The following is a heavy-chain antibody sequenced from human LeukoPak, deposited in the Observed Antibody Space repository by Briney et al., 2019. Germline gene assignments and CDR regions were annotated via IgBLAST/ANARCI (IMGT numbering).Heavy chain of an antibody. CDR2: ISSSSLYI. CDR3: ARGLSSSWSGNWFDP. Sequence: GGSLRLSCAASGFTFSNAWMSWVRQAPGQGLEWVSSISSSSLYIYYADSVKGRFTISRDNAKNSLYLQMNSLGAEDTAVYYCARGLSSSWSGNWFDPWGQGALVTVSS. V-gene: IGHV3-21*01. D-gene: IGHD6-13*01. J-gene: IGHJ5*02. CDR1: GFTFSNAW.